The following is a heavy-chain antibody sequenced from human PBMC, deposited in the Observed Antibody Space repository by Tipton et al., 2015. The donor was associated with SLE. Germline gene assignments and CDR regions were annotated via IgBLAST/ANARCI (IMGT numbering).Heavy chain of an antibody. Sequence: TLSVTCAVYGGSFSGYYWSWIRQPPGKGLEWIGEINHSGSTNYNPSLKSRVTISVDTSKNQFSLKLSSVTAADTAVYYCAGVLGYCTGGVCYYYYGMDVWGQGTTVTVSS. D-gene: IGHD2-8*02. J-gene: IGHJ6*02. CDR2: INHSGST. CDR3: AGVLGYCTGGVCYYYYGMDV. CDR1: GGSFSGYY. V-gene: IGHV4-34*01.